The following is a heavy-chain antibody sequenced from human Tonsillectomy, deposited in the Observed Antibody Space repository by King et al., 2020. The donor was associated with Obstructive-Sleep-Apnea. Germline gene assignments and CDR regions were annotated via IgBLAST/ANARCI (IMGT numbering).Heavy chain of an antibody. CDR1: GGSISSSSYY. V-gene: IGHV4-39*01. CDR2: IYYSGST. CDR3: ATPTTVTTGRPYYYYGMDV. D-gene: IGHD4-17*01. Sequence: QLQESGPGLVKPSETLSLTCTVSGGSISSSSYYWGWIRQPPGKGLEWIGSIYYSGSTYYNPSLKSRVTISVDTSKNQFSLKLSSVTAADTAVYYCATPTTVTTGRPYYYYGMDVWGQGTTVTVSS. J-gene: IGHJ6*02.